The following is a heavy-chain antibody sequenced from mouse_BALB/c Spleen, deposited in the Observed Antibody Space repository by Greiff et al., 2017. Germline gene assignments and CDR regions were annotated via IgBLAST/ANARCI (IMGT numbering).Heavy chain of an antibody. CDR2: IWAGGST. D-gene: IGHD1-1*01. J-gene: IGHJ2*01. Sequence: VMLVESGPGLVAPSQSLSITCTVSGFSLTSYGVHWVRQPPGKGLEWLGVIWAGGSTNYNSALMSRLSISKDNSKSHVFLKMNSLQTDDTAMYYCARGRIITTKGYFDYWGQGTTLTVSS. V-gene: IGHV2-9*02. CDR1: GFSLTSYG. CDR3: ARGRIITTKGYFDY.